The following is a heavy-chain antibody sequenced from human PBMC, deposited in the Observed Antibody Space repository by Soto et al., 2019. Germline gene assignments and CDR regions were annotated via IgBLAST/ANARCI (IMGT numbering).Heavy chain of an antibody. J-gene: IGHJ5*01. D-gene: IGHD3-10*01. CDR3: ARSIGLGWFDS. Sequence: SETLSLTCTVSGGSISSYYWSWIRQPPGKGLKWIGYIYYSGNTNYNPSLKSRVTISVDTSKNLLSLKLSSVNAADTAVYYCARSIGLGWFDSWGQGTLVTVS. CDR2: IYYSGNT. CDR1: GGSISSYY. V-gene: IGHV4-59*01.